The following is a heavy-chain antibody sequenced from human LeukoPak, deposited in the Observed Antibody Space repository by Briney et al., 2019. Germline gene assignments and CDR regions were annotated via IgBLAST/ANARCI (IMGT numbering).Heavy chain of an antibody. Sequence: KPSETLSLTCAVSGYSISSGYYWGWIRQPPGKGLEWIGSIYHSGGTYYNPSLKSRVTISVDTSKNQFSLKLSSVTAADKAVYYCARDGETGTTLGYYYYYMDVWGKGTTVTVSS. CDR2: IYHSGGT. CDR3: ARDGETGTTLGYYYYYMDV. J-gene: IGHJ6*03. CDR1: GYSISSGYY. V-gene: IGHV4-38-2*02. D-gene: IGHD1-7*01.